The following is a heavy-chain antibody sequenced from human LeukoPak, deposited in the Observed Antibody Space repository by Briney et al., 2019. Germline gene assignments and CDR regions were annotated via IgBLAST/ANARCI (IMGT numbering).Heavy chain of an antibody. D-gene: IGHD4-17*01. V-gene: IGHV3-30*04. CDR2: ISYDGSNQ. J-gene: IGHJ4*02. CDR3: AGFTVTEVGFGFDY. CDR1: GFTFSSYA. Sequence: GGSLRLSCAASGFTFSSYAMHWVRQAPGKGLEWVAAISYDGSNQYYADSVKGRFTISRDNSKNTLFLQMNSLRAADTAVYYCAGFTVTEVGFGFDYWGQGTLVTVSS.